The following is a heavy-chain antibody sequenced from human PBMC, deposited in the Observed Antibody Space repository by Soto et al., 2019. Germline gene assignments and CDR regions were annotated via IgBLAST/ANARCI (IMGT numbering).Heavy chain of an antibody. Sequence: SETLSLTCTVSGGSITSSSSYWGWVRQPPGKGLEWIGSVYYSGSPLYNPSLKSRVTISVDTSRDQFSLKLSSVTAADTAVYYCARAAMGGSSWPFDYWGQGTLVTVSS. CDR1: GGSITSSSSY. J-gene: IGHJ4*02. CDR3: ARAAMGGSSWPFDY. V-gene: IGHV4-39*07. D-gene: IGHD6-13*01. CDR2: VYYSGSP.